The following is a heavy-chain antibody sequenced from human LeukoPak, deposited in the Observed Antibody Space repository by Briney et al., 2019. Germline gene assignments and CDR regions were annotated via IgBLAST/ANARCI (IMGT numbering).Heavy chain of an antibody. D-gene: IGHD3-16*01. CDR3: FTLRGIDY. J-gene: IGHJ4*02. CDR1: GFTFSDAW. V-gene: IGHV3-15*01. CDR2: IKSKTNGGTT. Sequence: GGSLRLSCAASGFTFSDAWMSWVRQAPGKGLEWVGRIKSKTNGGTTDYAAPVMGRFTVSRDDSKNTLYLQMSNLRADDTAVYYCFTLRGIDYWGQGALVTVSS.